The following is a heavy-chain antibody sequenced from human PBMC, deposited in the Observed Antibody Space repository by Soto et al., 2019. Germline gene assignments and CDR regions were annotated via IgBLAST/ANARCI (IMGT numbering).Heavy chain of an antibody. CDR2: IGGSGGTT. CDR3: AKDVGLFYGDYAIDY. D-gene: IGHD4-17*01. J-gene: IGHJ4*02. CDR1: GFTFSSYG. V-gene: IGHV3-23*01. Sequence: PGGSLRLSCAASGFTFSSYGMTWVRQAPGRGLDWVSAIGGSGGTTYYADSVKGRFTISRDNSKNTLYLQMNSLRAEDTAVYYCAKDVGLFYGDYAIDYWGQGTLVTLSS.